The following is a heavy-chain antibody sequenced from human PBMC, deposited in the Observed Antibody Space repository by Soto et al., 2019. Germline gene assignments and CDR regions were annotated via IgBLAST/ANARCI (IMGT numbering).Heavy chain of an antibody. CDR2: IGTDGNT. V-gene: IGHV3-23*01. CDR1: GFTFNSYA. Sequence: GGSLRLSGAASGFTFNSYAINWVRQAPWKGLVWVSAIGTDGNTYYANSVKGRFTISSDNSSTTLYPQMNSLRVDDTALYYCVRKDAGNRRFDYWGQGTLFTVSS. J-gene: IGHJ4*01. CDR3: VRKDAGNRRFDY.